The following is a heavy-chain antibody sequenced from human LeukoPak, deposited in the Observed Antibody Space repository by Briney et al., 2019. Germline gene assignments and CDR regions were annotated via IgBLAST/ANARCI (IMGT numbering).Heavy chain of an antibody. Sequence: ASVKVSCKASGYTFTSYDINWVRQATGQGLEWMGWMNPNSGNTGYAQMFQGRVTMTRNTSISTAYMELSSLRSEDTAVYYCAREITGTPGGDYWGQGTLVTVSS. V-gene: IGHV1-8*01. CDR2: MNPNSGNT. CDR1: GYTFTSYD. CDR3: AREITGTPGGDY. D-gene: IGHD1-20*01. J-gene: IGHJ4*02.